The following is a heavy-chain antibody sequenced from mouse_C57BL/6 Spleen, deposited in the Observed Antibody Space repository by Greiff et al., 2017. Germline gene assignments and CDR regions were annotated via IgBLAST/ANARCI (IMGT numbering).Heavy chain of an antibody. D-gene: IGHD1-1*01. Sequence: EVQLQQSGPELVKPGASVKIPCKASGYTFTDYNMDWVKQSHGKSLEWIGDINPNNVGTTYNQKFKGKATLTVDKSSSTAYLGLRSLTSEDTAVDYCARWGYGRSYGAMGYWGKGTSVTVSS. V-gene: IGHV1-18*01. J-gene: IGHJ4*01. CDR3: ARWGYGRSYGAMGY. CDR2: INPNNVGT. CDR1: GYTFTDYN.